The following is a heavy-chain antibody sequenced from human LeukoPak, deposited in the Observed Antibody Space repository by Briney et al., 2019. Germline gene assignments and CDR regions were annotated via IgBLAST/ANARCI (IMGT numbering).Heavy chain of an antibody. CDR1: GYTFTSYD. V-gene: IGHV1-8*01. Sequence: VASVKVSCKASGYTFTSYDINWVRQATGQGLEWMGWMNPNSGNTGYAQKFQGRVTMTRNTSISTAYMELSSLRSEDTAVYYCARDQWKVGATKPNYWGQGTLVTVSS. CDR2: MNPNSGNT. J-gene: IGHJ4*02. CDR3: ARDQWKVGATKPNY. D-gene: IGHD1-26*01.